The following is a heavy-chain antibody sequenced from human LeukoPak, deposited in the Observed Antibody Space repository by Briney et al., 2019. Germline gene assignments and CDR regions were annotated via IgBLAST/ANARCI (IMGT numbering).Heavy chain of an antibody. D-gene: IGHD3-22*01. Sequence: ASVKVSCTASGYTFTSYYMHWVRQAPGQGLEWMGIINPSGGSTRYAQKFQGRVTMTRDTSTSTVYMELSSLRSEDTAVYYCARDGFPYYYDSSGYSLDYWGQGTLVTVSS. CDR2: INPSGGST. CDR1: GYTFTSYY. V-gene: IGHV1-46*01. CDR3: ARDGFPYYYDSSGYSLDY. J-gene: IGHJ4*02.